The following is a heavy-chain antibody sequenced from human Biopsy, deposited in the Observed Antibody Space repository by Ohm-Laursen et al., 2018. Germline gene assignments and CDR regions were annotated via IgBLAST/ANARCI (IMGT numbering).Heavy chain of an antibody. CDR2: ITQSGST. CDR1: GGSFNGYF. Sequence: SGTLSLTCAVYGGSFNGYFWSWIRQPPGKGLEWIGDITQSGSTNYSPSLKSRVTISVDTAKKQFSLSLRSVTAADTAVYYCARVPLPGIGAAYRGRFLYGMDVWGQGTTVSVSS. J-gene: IGHJ6*02. D-gene: IGHD6-13*01. V-gene: IGHV4-34*01. CDR3: ARVPLPGIGAAYRGRFLYGMDV.